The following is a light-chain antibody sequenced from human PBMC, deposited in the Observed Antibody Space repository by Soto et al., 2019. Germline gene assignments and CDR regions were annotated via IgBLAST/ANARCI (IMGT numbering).Light chain of an antibody. CDR1: QNVDTKY. J-gene: IGKJ4*01. V-gene: IGKV3-20*01. CDR3: QQYGSSTMI. CDR2: GAS. Sequence: EIVLTQSPGTLSLSAGERATLSCRASQNVDTKYLAWYQFKPGQAPRIIIFGASGRATGIPARFSGSGSGTEVTLTISSLQPEDCSVYYCQQYGSSTMIFGGGTKVDIK.